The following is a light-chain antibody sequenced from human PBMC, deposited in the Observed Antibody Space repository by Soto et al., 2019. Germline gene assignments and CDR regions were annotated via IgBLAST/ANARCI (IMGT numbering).Light chain of an antibody. CDR2: GNN. J-gene: IGLJ2*01. V-gene: IGLV1-40*01. CDR1: SSNIGAGYD. Sequence: QSVLTQPPSVSGAQGQRVTISCTGSSSNIGAGYDVHWYQQLPGTAPKLLIYGNNNRPSGVPERFSGSKSGTSASLAITGLQAEDEADYYCQSYDSSLSGHVVFGGGTQLTVL. CDR3: QSYDSSLSGHVV.